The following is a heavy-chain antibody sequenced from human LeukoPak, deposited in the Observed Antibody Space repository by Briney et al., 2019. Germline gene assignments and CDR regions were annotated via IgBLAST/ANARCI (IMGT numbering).Heavy chain of an antibody. Sequence: ASVKVSCKASGYTFTTYYIHWVRQAPGQGLEWMGIINPSGGSTTYAQKFQGRVTMTRDTSTSTVYMELSSLRSEDTAVYYCARDPPLTGPIYYFDYWGQGTLVTVSS. CDR1: GYTFTTYY. CDR2: INPSGGST. J-gene: IGHJ4*02. D-gene: IGHD3-9*01. V-gene: IGHV1-46*01. CDR3: ARDPPLTGPIYYFDY.